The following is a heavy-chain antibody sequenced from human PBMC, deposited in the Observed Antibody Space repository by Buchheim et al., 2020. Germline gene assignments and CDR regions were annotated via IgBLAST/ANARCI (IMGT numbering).Heavy chain of an antibody. D-gene: IGHD1-7*01. CDR3: AKSGTEDY. Sequence: QVQLVESGGGVVQPGRSLRLSCAASGFTFSSYGMHWVRQAPGKGLEWVAVISYDGSNKYYADSVKGRFTISRDNSKNTLYLKMNSLRAEDTAVYYCAKSGTEDYWGQGTL. V-gene: IGHV3-30*18. CDR1: GFTFSSYG. CDR2: ISYDGSNK. J-gene: IGHJ4*02.